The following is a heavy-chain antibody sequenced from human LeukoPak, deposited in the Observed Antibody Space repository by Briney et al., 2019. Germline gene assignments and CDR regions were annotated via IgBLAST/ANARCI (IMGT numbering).Heavy chain of an antibody. CDR1: GGSISSYY. Sequence: SETLSLTCTVSGGSISSYYWSWIRQPPGKGLEWIGYIYTSGSTNYNPSLKSRVTISVDTSKNQFSLKLSSVTAADTAVYYCARRYWSYYPYYYYYMDVWGKGTTVTVSS. J-gene: IGHJ6*03. CDR3: ARRYWSYYPYYYYYMDV. CDR2: IYTSGST. D-gene: IGHD1-26*01. V-gene: IGHV4-4*09.